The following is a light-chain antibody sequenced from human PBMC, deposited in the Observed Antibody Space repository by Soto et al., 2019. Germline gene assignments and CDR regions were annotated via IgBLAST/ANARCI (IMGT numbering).Light chain of an antibody. Sequence: QSLLTQPPSVSGAPGLRVTISCTKSSSNIGAGYDVHWYQHLPGTAPKLLIYGNKNRPPGVPDRFSGSRSGTSASLAITGLQAGDEADYYCQSYDTGLSGSRVFGSGTKVTVL. V-gene: IGLV1-40*01. CDR3: QSYDTGLSGSRV. CDR2: GNK. CDR1: SSNIGAGYD. J-gene: IGLJ1*01.